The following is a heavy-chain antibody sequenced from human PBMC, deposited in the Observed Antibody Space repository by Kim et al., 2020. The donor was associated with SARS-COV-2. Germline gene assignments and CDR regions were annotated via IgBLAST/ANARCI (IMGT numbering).Heavy chain of an antibody. D-gene: IGHD3-10*01. CDR3: ARVAGDYYGSGSYYKRRDAFDI. J-gene: IGHJ3*02. Sequence: SETLSLTCAVYGGSFSGYYWSWIRQPPGKGLEWIGEINHSGSTNYNPSLKSRVTISVDTSKNQFSLKLSSVTAADTAVYYCARVAGDYYGSGSYYKRRDAFDIWGQGTRVTVSS. V-gene: IGHV4-34*01. CDR1: GGSFSGYY. CDR2: INHSGST.